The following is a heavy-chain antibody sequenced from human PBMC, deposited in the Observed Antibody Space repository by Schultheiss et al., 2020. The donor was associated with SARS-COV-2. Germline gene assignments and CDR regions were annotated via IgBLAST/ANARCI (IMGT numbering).Heavy chain of an antibody. CDR1: GGSISSYY. Sequence: SETLSLTCTVSGGSISSYYWSWIRQPPGKGLEWIGRIYTSGSTNYNPSLKSRVTMSVDTSKNQFSLKLSSVTAADTAVYYCARVRWTTVSYSRGYYYYYMDVWGKGTTVTVSS. J-gene: IGHJ6*03. V-gene: IGHV4-4*07. CDR2: IYTSGST. CDR3: ARVRWTTVSYSRGYYYYYMDV. D-gene: IGHD4-17*01.